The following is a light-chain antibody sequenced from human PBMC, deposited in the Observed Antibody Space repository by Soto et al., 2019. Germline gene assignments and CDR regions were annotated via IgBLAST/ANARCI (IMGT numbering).Light chain of an antibody. Sequence: QSALTQPASVSGSPGQSITISCTGTSSDVGGYNYVSWYQQHPGKAPKLMIYDVSNRPSGVSNRFSGSKSGNTASLTISGLQAEDEADYYCSSYTSSSTRFGTGTQLTV. V-gene: IGLV2-14*01. CDR3: SSYTSSSTR. CDR2: DVS. CDR1: SSDVGGYNY. J-gene: IGLJ1*01.